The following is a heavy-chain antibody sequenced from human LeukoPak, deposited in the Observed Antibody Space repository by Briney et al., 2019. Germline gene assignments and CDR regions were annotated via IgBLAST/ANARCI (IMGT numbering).Heavy chain of an antibody. V-gene: IGHV3-21*01. CDR3: ARDPYIAAAGVVEYFQH. CDR2: ITSSGTYI. CDR1: GFTFNNYN. J-gene: IGHJ1*01. D-gene: IGHD6-13*01. Sequence: PGGSLRLSCATSGFTFNNYNMTWVRQAPGRALEWVSSITSSGTYIFYADSVKGRFTISRDNAKNSLYLQMNSLGPEDTAVYYCARDPYIAAAGVVEYFQHWGQGTLVTVSS.